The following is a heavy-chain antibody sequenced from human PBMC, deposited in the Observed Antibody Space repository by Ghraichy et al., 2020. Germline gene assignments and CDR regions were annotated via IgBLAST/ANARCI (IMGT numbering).Heavy chain of an antibody. CDR3: ARDYAGPSWFDP. J-gene: IGHJ5*02. CDR1: GFTFSDYY. Sequence: GESLNISCAASGFTFSDYYMSWIRQAPGKGLEWVSYISSSSSYTNYADSVKGRFTISRDNAKNSLYLQMNSLRAEDTAVYYCARDYAGPSWFDPWGQGTLVTVSS. CDR2: ISSSSSYT. D-gene: IGHD3-16*01. V-gene: IGHV3-11*06.